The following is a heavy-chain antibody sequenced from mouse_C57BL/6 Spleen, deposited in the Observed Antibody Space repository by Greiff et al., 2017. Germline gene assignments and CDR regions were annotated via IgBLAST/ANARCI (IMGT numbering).Heavy chain of an antibody. D-gene: IGHD3-2*02. CDR1: GFSFNTYA. CDR3: VRDSSYAMDY. CDR2: IRSKSNNYAT. V-gene: IGHV10-1*01. J-gene: IGHJ4*01. Sequence: EVMLVESGGGLVQPKGSLKLSCAASGFSFNTYAMNWVRQAPGKGLEWVARIRSKSNNYATYYADSVKDRFTISRDDSESMLYLQMNNLKTEDTAMYYCVRDSSYAMDYWGQGTSVTVSS.